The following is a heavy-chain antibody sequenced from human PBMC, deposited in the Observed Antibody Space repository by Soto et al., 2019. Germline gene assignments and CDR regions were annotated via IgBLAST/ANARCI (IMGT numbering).Heavy chain of an antibody. CDR2: ICWDDDK. Sequence: QITLNESGPTQVNPRQTLTLTCTFSGFSLTTSGVGVGWSRQSPGKAPEWLALICWDDDKRYSPSLKSRLTITKDTSKNQVVLTMADLDPADTATYYCAHRVLRTVFGLVTTTAIYFDFWGQGTPVAVSS. CDR1: GFSLTTSGVG. V-gene: IGHV2-5*02. J-gene: IGHJ4*02. CDR3: AHRVLRTVFGLVTTTAIYFDF. D-gene: IGHD3-3*01.